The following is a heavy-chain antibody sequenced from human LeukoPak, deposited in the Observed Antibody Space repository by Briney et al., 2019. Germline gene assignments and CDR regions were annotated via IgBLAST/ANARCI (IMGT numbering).Heavy chain of an antibody. CDR3: ASCRYCGGDSYFSDL. Sequence: SETLSLTCTVSGGSISSYYWSWIRQPPGKGLEWIGYIYYSGSTNYNPSLKSRVTISVDTSKNQFSLKLSSVTAADTAVYYCASCRYCGGDSYFSDLWGRGTLVTVSS. J-gene: IGHJ2*01. D-gene: IGHD2-21*02. CDR1: GGSISSYY. V-gene: IGHV4-59*08. CDR2: IYYSGST.